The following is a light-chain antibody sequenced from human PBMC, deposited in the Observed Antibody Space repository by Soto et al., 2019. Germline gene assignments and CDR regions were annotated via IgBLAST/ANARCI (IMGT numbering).Light chain of an antibody. J-gene: IGKJ1*01. Sequence: DIQMTQSPSSLSASVGDRVTITCRASQSISSYLNWYQQKPGKAPKLLIYAASSLQSGVPSRFSGSGSGTDFTLTISSLQPEDFATYYCQQSYSKPRTFGQVTKV. V-gene: IGKV1-39*01. CDR1: QSISSY. CDR2: AAS. CDR3: QQSYSKPRT.